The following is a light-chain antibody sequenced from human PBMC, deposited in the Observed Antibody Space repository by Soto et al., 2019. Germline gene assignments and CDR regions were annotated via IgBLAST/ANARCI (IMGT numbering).Light chain of an antibody. CDR3: QQYYNNALT. V-gene: IGKV4-1*01. J-gene: IGKJ4*01. CDR1: QSVLYSSNNKNY. CDR2: WAS. Sequence: DIVMTQSPDSLAVSLGERATINCKSSQSVLYSSNNKNYLAWYQQKPGQPPKLLIYWASTRQSGVPDRFSGSGSGTDFTLTISSLQSADVAVYYCQQYYNNALTFGGGTNVGVK.